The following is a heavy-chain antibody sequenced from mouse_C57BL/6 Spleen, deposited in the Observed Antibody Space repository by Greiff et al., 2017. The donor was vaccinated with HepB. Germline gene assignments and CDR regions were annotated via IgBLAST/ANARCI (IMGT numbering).Heavy chain of an antibody. J-gene: IGHJ3*01. CDR1: GYTFTSYW. D-gene: IGHD2-4*01. CDR2: IHPNSGST. V-gene: IGHV1-64*01. CDR3: AAGLHDDDPFAY. Sequence: VQLQQSGAELVKPGASVKLSCKASGYTFTSYWMHWVKQRPGQGLEWIGMIHPNSGSTNYNEKFKSKATLTVDISSSTAYMQLSSLTSEDSAVYYCAAGLHDDDPFAYWGQGTLVTVSA.